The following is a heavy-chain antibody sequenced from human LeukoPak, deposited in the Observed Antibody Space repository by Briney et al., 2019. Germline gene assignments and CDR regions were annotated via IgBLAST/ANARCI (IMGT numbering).Heavy chain of an antibody. CDR1: GFTFSDYY. Sequence: PGGSLRLSCAASGFTFSDYYMSWIRQAPGKGLEWVSYISSSGSTIYYADSVKGRFTISRDNAKNSLYLQMNSLRAEDTAVYYCARLAGSDTAMDTGDFDYWGQGTLVTVSS. J-gene: IGHJ4*02. CDR3: ARLAGSDTAMDTGDFDY. V-gene: IGHV3-11*04. D-gene: IGHD5-18*01. CDR2: ISSSGSTI.